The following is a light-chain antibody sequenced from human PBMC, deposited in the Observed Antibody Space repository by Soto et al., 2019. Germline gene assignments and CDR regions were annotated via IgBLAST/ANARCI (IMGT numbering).Light chain of an antibody. V-gene: IGKV3-20*01. Sequence: EIVLTQSPDILSLSPGERATLSCRAGQSVRSSYLAWYQQRPGQAPRLLIYGASSRATGIPDRFSGDGSGTDFTLTISRLEPEDFAVYYCQQYGSSPGYTFGQGTKLEIK. J-gene: IGKJ2*01. CDR2: GAS. CDR1: QSVRSSY. CDR3: QQYGSSPGYT.